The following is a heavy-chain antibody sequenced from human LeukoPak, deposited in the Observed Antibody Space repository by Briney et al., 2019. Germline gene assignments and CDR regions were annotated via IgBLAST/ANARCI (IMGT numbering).Heavy chain of an antibody. Sequence: GGSLRLSCAASGFTFTDSWMSWVRQPPGKGLEWVVNIKPDGTEKYYVDSLKGRFTVSRDNAKNSLYLQMSSLRAEDTALYYCARVRYGNYFDYWGQGTLVTVSS. V-gene: IGHV3-7*04. J-gene: IGHJ4*02. CDR1: GFTFTDSW. CDR2: IKPDGTEK. CDR3: ARVRYGNYFDY. D-gene: IGHD3-16*02.